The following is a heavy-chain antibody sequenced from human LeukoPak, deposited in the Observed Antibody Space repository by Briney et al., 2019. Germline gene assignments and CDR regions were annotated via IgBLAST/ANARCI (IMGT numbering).Heavy chain of an antibody. CDR3: AREDQLLSFDY. CDR1: GFTVISNY. V-gene: IGHV3-53*01. CDR2: IYGGGNT. D-gene: IGHD2-2*01. Sequence: GGSLRLSCAASGFTVISNYMSWVRQAPGKGLEWVSVIYGGGNTYYADSVKGRFTISRDNSKNTLYLQMNSLRAEDTAVYYCAREDQLLSFDYWGQGTLVTVSS. J-gene: IGHJ4*02.